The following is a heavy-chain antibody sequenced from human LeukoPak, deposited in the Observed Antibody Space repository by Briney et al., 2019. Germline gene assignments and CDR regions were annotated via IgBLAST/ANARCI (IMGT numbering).Heavy chain of an antibody. D-gene: IGHD3-22*01. V-gene: IGHV3-15*01. J-gene: IGHJ4*02. CDR3: TTDWYYYDSSGYYPIF. CDR2: IKSKADGGTA. CDR1: GFPFSNVR. Sequence: GGSLRLSCAASGFPFSNVRMSWVRQAPGKGLEWVGRIKSKADGGTADYAAPLKGRFTFSRDDSKNTLYLEMKSLKTEDTAVYYCTTDWYYYDSSGYYPIFWGQGTLVTVSS.